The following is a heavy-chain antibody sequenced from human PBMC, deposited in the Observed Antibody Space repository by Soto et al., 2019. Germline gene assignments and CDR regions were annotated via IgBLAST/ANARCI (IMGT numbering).Heavy chain of an antibody. CDR3: ASPVADLRDYYYYYMDV. CDR1: GFTFSSYA. CDR2: ISGSGGST. Sequence: GGSLRLSCAASGFTFSSYAMSWVRQAPGKGLEWVSAISGSGGSTYYADSVKGRFTISRDNSKNTLYLQMNSLRAEDTAVYYCASPVADLRDYYYYYMDVWGKGTTVTVSS. J-gene: IGHJ6*03. V-gene: IGHV3-23*01. D-gene: IGHD6-19*01.